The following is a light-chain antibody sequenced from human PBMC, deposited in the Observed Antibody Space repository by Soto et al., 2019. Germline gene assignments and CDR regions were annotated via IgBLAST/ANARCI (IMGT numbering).Light chain of an antibody. CDR2: EDN. J-gene: IGLJ2*01. V-gene: IGLV1-51*02. CDR3: ASWDSSLTGGV. Sequence: QAVVTQPPSVSAAPGQKVTISCSGRSPNIGNNIVSWYQQLPGTAPKLLIYEDNKRPSGIPDRFSGSKSGTSATLGITGLQTGDEAEYYCASWDSSLTGGVFGGGTKLTVL. CDR1: SPNIGNNI.